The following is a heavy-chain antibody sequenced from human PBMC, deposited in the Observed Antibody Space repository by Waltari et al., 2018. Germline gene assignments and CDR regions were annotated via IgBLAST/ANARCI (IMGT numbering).Heavy chain of an antibody. J-gene: IGHJ4*02. CDR3: APLPGGSGQTFDY. CDR2: IDPEDGET. D-gene: IGHD3-10*01. V-gene: IGHV1-69-2*01. CDR1: GYTFMDYF. Sequence: EVELVQSGAEVTKPGATVKISCKASGYTFMDYFMHWVQQAPGKGLEWMGRIDPEDGETVYSEKFQGRVTITADTSTDTAYMELSSLTSGDTAVYYCAPLPGGSGQTFDYWGQGTLVTVS.